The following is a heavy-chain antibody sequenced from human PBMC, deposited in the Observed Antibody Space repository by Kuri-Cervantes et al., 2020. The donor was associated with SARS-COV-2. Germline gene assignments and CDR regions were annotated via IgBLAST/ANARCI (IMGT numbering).Heavy chain of an antibody. J-gene: IGHJ4*02. CDR1: GGTFSSYA. D-gene: IGHD3-10*01. CDR2: IIPIFGTA. CDR3: ASNPPLLLLRE. Sequence: SVKVSCKASGGTFSSYAISWVRQAPGQGPEWMGGIIPIFGTANYAQKFQGRVTITTDESTSTAYMELSSLRSEDTAVYYCASNPPLLLLREWGQGTLVTVSS. V-gene: IGHV1-69*05.